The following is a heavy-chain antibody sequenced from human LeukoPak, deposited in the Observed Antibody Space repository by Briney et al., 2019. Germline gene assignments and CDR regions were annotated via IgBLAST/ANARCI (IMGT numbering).Heavy chain of an antibody. CDR2: IVVGSGNT. CDR1: GFTFTSSA. J-gene: IGHJ4*02. Sequence: SVKVSCKASGFTFTSSAVQWVRQARGQRLEWIGWIVVGSGNTNYAQKFQERVTITRDMSTSTACMELSSLRSEDTAVYYCAARYWSGYYTGFDYWGQGTLVTVSS. V-gene: IGHV1-58*01. CDR3: AARYWSGYYTGFDY. D-gene: IGHD3-3*01.